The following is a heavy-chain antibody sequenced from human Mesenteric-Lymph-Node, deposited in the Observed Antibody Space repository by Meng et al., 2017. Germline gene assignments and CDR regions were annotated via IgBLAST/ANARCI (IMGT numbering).Heavy chain of an antibody. V-gene: IGHV3-30-3*01. CDR3: ARDSRRTGYSSGWFSNHFDY. CDR2: ISYDGTNK. J-gene: IGHJ4*02. Sequence: GESLKISCETSGFTFSGYPMHWVRQAPGKGLEWLAVISYDGTNKIYADSVKGRFTISRDNAKNTLYLQMNSLRAEDTAVYYCARDSRRTGYSSGWFSNHFDYWGQGTLVTVSS. D-gene: IGHD6-19*01. CDR1: GFTFSGYP.